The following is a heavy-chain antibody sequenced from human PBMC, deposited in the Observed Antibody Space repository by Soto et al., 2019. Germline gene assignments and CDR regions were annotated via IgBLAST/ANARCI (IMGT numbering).Heavy chain of an antibody. CDR2: ISYDGSNK. CDR3: AMGVGSGWYFLDY. V-gene: IGHV3-30*03. J-gene: IGHJ4*02. Sequence: QVQLVESGGGVVQPGRSLRLSCAASGFTFSSYGMHWVRQAPGKGLEWVAVISYDGSNKYYADSVKGRFTISRDNSKNTLYLQMNSLRAEDTAVYYCAMGVGSGWYFLDYWGQGTLVTVSS. CDR1: GFTFSSYG. D-gene: IGHD6-19*01.